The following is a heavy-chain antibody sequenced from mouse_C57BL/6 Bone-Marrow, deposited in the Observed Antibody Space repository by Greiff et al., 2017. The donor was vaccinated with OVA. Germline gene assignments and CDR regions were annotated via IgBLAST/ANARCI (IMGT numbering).Heavy chain of an antibody. Sequence: VKLLESGAELVRPGTSVKVSCKASGYAFTNYLIEWVKQRPGQGLEWIGVINPGSGGTNYNEKFKGKATLTADKSSSTAYMQLSSLTSEDSAVYFCARHSYYYGSSLGYWGQGTTLTVSS. CDR2: INPGSGGT. CDR1: GYAFTNYL. CDR3: ARHSYYYGSSLGY. J-gene: IGHJ2*01. V-gene: IGHV1-54*01. D-gene: IGHD1-1*01.